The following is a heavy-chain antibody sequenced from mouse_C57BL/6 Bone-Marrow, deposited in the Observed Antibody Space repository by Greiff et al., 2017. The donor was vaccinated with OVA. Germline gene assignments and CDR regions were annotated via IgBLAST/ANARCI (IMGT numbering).Heavy chain of an antibody. V-gene: IGHV1-64*01. J-gene: IGHJ3*01. CDR1: GYTFTSYW. CDR3: ARSRGHYYGSSAWFAY. D-gene: IGHD1-1*01. Sequence: QVQLQQPGAELVKPGASVKLSCKASGYTFTSYWMHWVKQRPGQGLEWIGMIHPNSGSTNYNEKFKSKATLTVDKSSSTAYMQLSSLTSEDSAVYYCARSRGHYYGSSAWFAYWGQGTLVTVSA. CDR2: IHPNSGST.